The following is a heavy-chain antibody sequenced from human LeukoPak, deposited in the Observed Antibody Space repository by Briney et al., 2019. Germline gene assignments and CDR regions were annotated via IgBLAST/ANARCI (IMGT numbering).Heavy chain of an antibody. CDR3: ATVGDGHSVNYLDY. CDR1: GFTFSNYG. J-gene: IGHJ4*02. CDR2: ISFSTTTV. Sequence: QPGGSLRLSCAASGFTFSNYGMDWVRQAPGKGLEWVSYISFSTTTVYYADSVKGRFTVSRDNGKNSVYLQMNTLRDEDTAMYYCATVGDGHSVNYLDYWRQGALLTVSS. V-gene: IGHV3-48*02. D-gene: IGHD5-24*01.